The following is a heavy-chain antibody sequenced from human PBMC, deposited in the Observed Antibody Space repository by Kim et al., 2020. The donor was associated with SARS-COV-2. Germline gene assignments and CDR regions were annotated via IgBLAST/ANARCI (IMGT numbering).Heavy chain of an antibody. D-gene: IGHD3-10*02. V-gene: IGHV3-23*01. CDR1: GFTFLSYG. CDR3: AKVFGLRYFDY. Sequence: GGSLRLSCAASGFTFLSYGLAWVRQAPGKGLEWVSSISNSGPTYYADSVRGRFTISRDNSKDTMYLQMNSLRAEDTALYYCAKVFGLRYFDYWGQGTLVT. CDR2: ISNSGPT. J-gene: IGHJ4*02.